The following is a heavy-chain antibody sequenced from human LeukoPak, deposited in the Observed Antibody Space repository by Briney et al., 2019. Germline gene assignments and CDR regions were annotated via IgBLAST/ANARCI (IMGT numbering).Heavy chain of an antibody. CDR2: INTDGSNT. V-gene: IGHV3-74*01. D-gene: IGHD1-26*01. CDR3: ARDQSSGSYFWFDP. J-gene: IGHJ5*02. CDR1: GFTFSSYW. Sequence: GGSLRLSCAASGFTFSSYWMHWVRQAPGKGLVWVSRINTDGSNTSYADSVKGRFTISRDNAKNTLYVQMNSLRAEDTAVYYCARDQSSGSYFWFDPWGQGTLVTVSS.